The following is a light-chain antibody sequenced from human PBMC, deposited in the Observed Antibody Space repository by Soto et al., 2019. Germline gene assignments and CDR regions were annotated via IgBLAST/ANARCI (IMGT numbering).Light chain of an antibody. CDR2: DGF. CDR3: QQYGNSPIT. V-gene: IGKV3D-20*01. J-gene: IGKJ5*01. Sequence: DIVLTQSPATLSLSPGERATLSCGASQSVSSSRLAWYQQKPALAPRLLIYDGFLRATGIPDRFSGSGSGTDFTLTISRLEPEDFAVYYCQQYGNSPITFGQGRLLEIK. CDR1: QSVSSSR.